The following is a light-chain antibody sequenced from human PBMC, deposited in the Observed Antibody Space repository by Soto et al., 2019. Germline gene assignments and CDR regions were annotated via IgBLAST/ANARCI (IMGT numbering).Light chain of an antibody. CDR2: DVS. CDR1: SSDVGGYNY. J-gene: IGLJ1*01. CDR3: CSYAGSYHYV. V-gene: IGLV2-11*01. Sequence: QSALTQPRSVSGSPGQSVTISCTGTSSDVGGYNYVSWYQQHPGKAPKLMIYDVSKRPSGVPDRFSGSKSGNTASLTISGLQAEEEADYCCCSYAGSYHYVFGTGTKVTVL.